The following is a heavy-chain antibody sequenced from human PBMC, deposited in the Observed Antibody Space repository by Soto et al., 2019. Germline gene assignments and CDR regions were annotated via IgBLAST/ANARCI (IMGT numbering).Heavy chain of an antibody. CDR2: INAGNGNT. CDR3: ARVKRATGYCSSTSCPEGAFDI. D-gene: IGHD2-2*01. Sequence: ASVKVSCKASGYTFTSYAMHWGRQAPGQRLEWMGWINAGNGNTKYSQKFQGRVTITRDTSASTAYMELSSLRSEDTAVYYCARVKRATGYCSSTSCPEGAFDIWGQGTMVTVSS. V-gene: IGHV1-3*01. J-gene: IGHJ3*02. CDR1: GYTFTSYA.